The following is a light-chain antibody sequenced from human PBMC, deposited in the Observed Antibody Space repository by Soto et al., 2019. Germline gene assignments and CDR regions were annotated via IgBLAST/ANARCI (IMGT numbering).Light chain of an antibody. CDR2: GAS. J-gene: IGKJ1*01. CDR1: QSVSSSY. Sequence: EIGLTQSPGTLSLSPGERATLSCRASQSVSSSYLAWYQQKPGQAPRLLIYGASTRATGIPARFSGSGSGTDFTLTISRLEPEDFAVYYCQQYGSSPTFGQGTKVDIK. V-gene: IGKV3-20*01. CDR3: QQYGSSPT.